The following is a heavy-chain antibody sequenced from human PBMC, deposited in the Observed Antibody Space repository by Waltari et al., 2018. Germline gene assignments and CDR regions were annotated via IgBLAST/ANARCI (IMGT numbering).Heavy chain of an antibody. D-gene: IGHD1-26*01. CDR2: IWYDGSKK. Sequence: QEKLVESGGGVVQSGRSLKLACEASGFSFTNYGMRWVRQAPGKGLEWVAIIWYDGSKKYYADSVKGRFDISRDNSRNTLYLQRDSLRAEDTAVYFCARDQYGESFYYAMNVWGQGTAVTVSS. J-gene: IGHJ6*02. V-gene: IGHV3-33*01. CDR3: ARDQYGESFYYAMNV. CDR1: GFSFTNYG.